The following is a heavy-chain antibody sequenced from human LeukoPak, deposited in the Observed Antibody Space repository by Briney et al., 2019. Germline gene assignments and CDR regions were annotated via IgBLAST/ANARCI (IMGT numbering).Heavy chain of an antibody. CDR3: ARVVAAIALRDYHYVDV. J-gene: IGHJ6*03. CDR2: ISSSSTYI. V-gene: IGHV3-21*04. CDR1: GFTFSSYS. D-gene: IGHD2-21*02. Sequence: GGSLRLSCAASGFTFSSYSMNWVRQAPGKGLEWVSSISSSSTYIYYADSVKGRFTIPRDNAKNSLYLQMNSLRADDTATYYCARVVAAIALRDYHYVDVWGKGTMVAASS.